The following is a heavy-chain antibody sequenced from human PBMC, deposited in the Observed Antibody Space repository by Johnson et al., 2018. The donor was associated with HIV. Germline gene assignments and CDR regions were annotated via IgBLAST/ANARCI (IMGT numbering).Heavy chain of an antibody. D-gene: IGHD6-19*01. CDR3: ARARAKVVAGRDAFEI. J-gene: IGHJ3*02. Sequence: VQLVESGGGLVQPGGSLRLSCAASGFTFSNFPMHWVRQAPGKGLEYVSSISNTGDSPYYANSVKGRFTISRDNSKNTLYLQMGSLRVEDMATYYCARARAKVVAGRDAFEIWGQWTMVTVAS. V-gene: IGHV3-64*01. CDR2: ISNTGDSP. CDR1: GFTFSNFP.